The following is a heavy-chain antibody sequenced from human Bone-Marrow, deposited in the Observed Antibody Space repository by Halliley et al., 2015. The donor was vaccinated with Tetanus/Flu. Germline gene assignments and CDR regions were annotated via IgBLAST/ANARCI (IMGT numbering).Heavy chain of an antibody. V-gene: IGHV3-33*05. CDR2: TSFDGSEK. CDR1: GFTLSRFG. Sequence: SLRLSCAASGFTLSRFGMHWVRQAPGRGLECVAVTSFDGSEKYCGDAVKGRFAISRDNSKNTLYLQMNSLRAEDTAVYYCARSAPSAMMHIDYWGQGTLVTVSS. CDR3: ARSAPSAMMHIDY. J-gene: IGHJ4*02. D-gene: IGHD2-2*01.